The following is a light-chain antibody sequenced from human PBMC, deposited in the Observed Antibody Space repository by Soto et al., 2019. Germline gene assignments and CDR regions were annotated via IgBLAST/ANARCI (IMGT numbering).Light chain of an antibody. J-gene: IGKJ1*01. CDR1: QSVSSNY. V-gene: IGKV3-20*01. CDR3: QQYGSSPWT. Sequence: EIVFTQSPGTLSLSPGERATLSCRASQSVSSNYLGWYQQKPGQAPRLLIYAASSRATGIPDRSSGSGSGTDFTLTISRLEPEDFAVYFCQQYGSSPWTFGQGTKVDIK. CDR2: AAS.